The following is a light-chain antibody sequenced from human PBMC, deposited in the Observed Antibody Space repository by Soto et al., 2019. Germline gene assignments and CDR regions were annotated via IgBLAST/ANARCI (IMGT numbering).Light chain of an antibody. CDR1: QSVSSSY. CDR2: GAS. CDR3: QRYGG. J-gene: IGKJ1*01. Sequence: EILLTQSPGTLSFSPGERSSSSCRASQSVSSSYLAWYQHKPGRAPRLLIDGASSRATGIPDRFSGSGSGTDFTLTISRLEPEDSAVYYCQRYGGFGQGTKVDI. V-gene: IGKV3-20*01.